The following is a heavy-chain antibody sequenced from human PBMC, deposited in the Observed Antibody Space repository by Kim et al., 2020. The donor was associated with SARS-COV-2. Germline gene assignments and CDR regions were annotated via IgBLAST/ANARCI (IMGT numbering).Heavy chain of an antibody. CDR2: ISSSSSYT. V-gene: IGHV3-11*03. CDR1: GFTFSDYY. J-gene: IGHJ4*02. CDR3: ARYNMVRGVSDFVDY. Sequence: GGSLRLSCAASGFTFSDYYMSWIRQAPGKGLEWVSYISSSSSYTNYADSVKGRFTISRDNAKNSLYLQMNSLRAEDTAVYYCARYNMVRGVSDFVDYWGQGTLVTVAS. D-gene: IGHD3-10*01.